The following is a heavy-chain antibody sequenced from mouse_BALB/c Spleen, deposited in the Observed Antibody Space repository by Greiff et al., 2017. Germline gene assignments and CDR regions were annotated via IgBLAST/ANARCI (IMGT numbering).Heavy chain of an antibody. Sequence: EVKLVESGPELVKPGASVKISCKASGYSFTGYFMNWVKQSHGKSLEWIGRINPYNGDTFYNQKFKGKATLTVDKSSSTAHMELLSLTSEDSAVYYCGLRRGGYAMDYWGQGTSVTVSS. J-gene: IGHJ4*01. CDR2: INPYNGDT. CDR3: GLRRGGYAMDY. CDR1: GYSFTGYF. D-gene: IGHD2-4*01. V-gene: IGHV1-37*01.